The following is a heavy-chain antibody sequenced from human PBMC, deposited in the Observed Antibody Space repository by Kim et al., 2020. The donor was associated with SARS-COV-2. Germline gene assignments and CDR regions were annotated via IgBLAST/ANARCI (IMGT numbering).Heavy chain of an antibody. Sequence: SETLSLTCTVSGGSISSSSYYWGWIRQPPGKGLEWIGSIYYSGSTYYNPSLKSRVTISVDTSKNQFSLKLSSVTAADTAVYYCASPGPYSGSYYFEYYFDYWGQGTLVTVSS. CDR2: IYYSGST. J-gene: IGHJ4*02. CDR1: GGSISSSSYY. D-gene: IGHD1-26*01. V-gene: IGHV4-39*01. CDR3: ASPGPYSGSYYFEYYFDY.